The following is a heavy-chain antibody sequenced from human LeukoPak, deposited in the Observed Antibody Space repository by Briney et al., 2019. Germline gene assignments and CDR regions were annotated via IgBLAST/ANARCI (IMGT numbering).Heavy chain of an antibody. CDR3: AKSFYDSRQIDY. Sequence: PGGSLRLSCAASGFTFSSYAMSWVRQAPEKGLEWVSAISGSGGSTYYADSVKGRFTISRDNSKNTLYLQMNSLRAEDTAVYYCAKSFYDSRQIDYWGQGTLVTVSS. V-gene: IGHV3-23*01. CDR2: ISGSGGST. CDR1: GFTFSSYA. D-gene: IGHD3-22*01. J-gene: IGHJ4*02.